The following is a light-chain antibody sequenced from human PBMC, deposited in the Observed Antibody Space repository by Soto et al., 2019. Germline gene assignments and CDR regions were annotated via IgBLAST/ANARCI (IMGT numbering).Light chain of an antibody. Sequence: EIVFTQAPATPSLSPGERAPPSRRASQSVSSYLAWYQQKPGQAPRLLIYDASNRATGIPARFSGSGSGTDFTLTISSLEPEDFAVYYCQQRSNWPNFGQGTRLEIK. V-gene: IGKV3-11*01. CDR3: QQRSNWPN. CDR2: DAS. J-gene: IGKJ5*01. CDR1: QSVSSY.